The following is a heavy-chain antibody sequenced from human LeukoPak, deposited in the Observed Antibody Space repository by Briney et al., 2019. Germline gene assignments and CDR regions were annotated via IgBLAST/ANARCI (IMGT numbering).Heavy chain of an antibody. CDR3: ARVLGAYYYMDV. Sequence: GGSLRLSCAASGFTFDDYDMHWVRQGPGKGLEWVSLINWDGSGTYYTDSVKGRFTISRDNSKNSLYLQMNSLRAEDTAVYYCARVLGAYYYMDVWGKGTTVTISS. V-gene: IGHV3-43D*03. D-gene: IGHD3-16*01. J-gene: IGHJ6*03. CDR1: GFTFDDYD. CDR2: INWDGSGT.